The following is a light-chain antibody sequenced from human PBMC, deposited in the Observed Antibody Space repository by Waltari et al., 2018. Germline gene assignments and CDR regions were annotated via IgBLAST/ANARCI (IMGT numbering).Light chain of an antibody. V-gene: IGKV3-20*01. Sequence: LVFTQSPGTLPSPPRERATPSCRASQSVTSSYLAWYQQKPGQAPRLLIYGASTRATGIPDRFSGSGSGTDFTLTISRLEPEDFAVYYCQQCDRSPLTFGGGTKVEIK. CDR3: QQCDRSPLT. J-gene: IGKJ4*01. CDR2: GAS. CDR1: QSVTSSY.